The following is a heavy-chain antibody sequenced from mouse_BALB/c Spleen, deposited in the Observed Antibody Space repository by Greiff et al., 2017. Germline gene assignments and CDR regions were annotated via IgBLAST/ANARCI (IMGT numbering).Heavy chain of an antibody. Sequence: DLVKPGASVKLSCKASGYTFTSYWINWIKQRPGQGLEWIGRIAPGSGSTYYNEMFKGKATLTVDTSSSTAYIQLSSLTSDDSAVYFCARSHYGHEDAMDYWGQGTSVTVSS. CDR2: IAPGSGST. CDR1: GYTFTSYW. V-gene: IGHV1S41*01. CDR3: ARSHYGHEDAMDY. D-gene: IGHD1-2*01. J-gene: IGHJ4*01.